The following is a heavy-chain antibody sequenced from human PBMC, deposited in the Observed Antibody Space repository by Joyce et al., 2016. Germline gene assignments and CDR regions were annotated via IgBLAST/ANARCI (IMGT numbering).Heavy chain of an antibody. CDR3: ATDLSDTGTPFDY. CDR2: ISASGTTA. Sequence: EVQLLKFGGGLVQPGGSLRLSCAASGFTFSSGAMSWVRQVPGKGLEWVSIISASGTTAYYADSVKGRFNISRDNSKNTVYLQMNSLRAEDTAVYYCATDLSDTGTPFDYWGQGTLVTVSS. CDR1: GFTFSSGA. V-gene: IGHV3-23*01. J-gene: IGHJ4*02. D-gene: IGHD1-26*01.